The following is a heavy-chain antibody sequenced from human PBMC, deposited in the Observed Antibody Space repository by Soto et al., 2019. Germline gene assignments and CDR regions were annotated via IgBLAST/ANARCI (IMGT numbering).Heavy chain of an antibody. CDR2: ISSSSSYI. CDR3: ARDPSIGGTSDWFDP. V-gene: IGHV3-21*01. Sequence: EVQLVESGGGLVKPGGSLRLSCAASGFTFSTYNMNWVRQTPGKGLEWVSYISSSSSYIYYADSVKGRFTISGDNAKNSLSLQMNSLRAEDTAVYYCARDPSIGGTSDWFDPWGQGTLVTVSS. J-gene: IGHJ5*02. D-gene: IGHD3-16*01. CDR1: GFTFSTYN.